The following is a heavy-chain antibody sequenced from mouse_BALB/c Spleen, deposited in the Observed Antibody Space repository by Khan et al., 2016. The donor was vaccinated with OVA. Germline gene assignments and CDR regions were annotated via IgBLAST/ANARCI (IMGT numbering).Heavy chain of an antibody. V-gene: IGHV1-26*01. CDR3: ARGYDFFAY. D-gene: IGHD2-14*01. J-gene: IGHJ3*01. CDR2: VNPNTGGT. CDR1: GYSFTLYY. Sequence: VQLQQSGPDLVKPGASVKISCKASGYSFTLYYMTWVRQSHGKSLEWIGRVNPNTGGTDYNQDFKGKAILTVDKSSNTAYMEFRSLTSENSAVYYCARGYDFFAYWGQGTLVTVSA.